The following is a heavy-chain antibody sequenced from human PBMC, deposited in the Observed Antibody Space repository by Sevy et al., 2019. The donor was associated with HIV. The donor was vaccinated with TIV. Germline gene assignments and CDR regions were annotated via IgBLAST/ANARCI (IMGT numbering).Heavy chain of an antibody. Sequence: GGSLRLSCAASGFTFSSFGMHWVRQAPGKGLEWLAVIWFDGSNTYYSDSVKGRFTISRDFAKNTLHLQMNSLRAEDTAVYYCARDLEFYDYGDYGPAFMPDFWGHGTLVTVSS. V-gene: IGHV3-33*01. CDR2: IWFDGSNT. CDR3: ARDLEFYDYGDYGPAFMPDF. D-gene: IGHD4-17*01. J-gene: IGHJ4*01. CDR1: GFTFSSFG.